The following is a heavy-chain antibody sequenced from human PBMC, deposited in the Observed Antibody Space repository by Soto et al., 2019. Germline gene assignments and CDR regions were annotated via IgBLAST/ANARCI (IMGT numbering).Heavy chain of an antibody. Sequence: AETLSLTCTVSGGSISRYYWSWIRQPPGKGLEWIGYIYYSGSTNYNPSLKSRVTISVDTSKNQFSLKLSSVTAADTAVYYCARGYYDSSGPFDYWGQGTLVTVSS. V-gene: IGHV4-59*01. CDR2: IYYSGST. CDR1: GGSISRYY. J-gene: IGHJ4*02. D-gene: IGHD3-22*01. CDR3: ARGYYDSSGPFDY.